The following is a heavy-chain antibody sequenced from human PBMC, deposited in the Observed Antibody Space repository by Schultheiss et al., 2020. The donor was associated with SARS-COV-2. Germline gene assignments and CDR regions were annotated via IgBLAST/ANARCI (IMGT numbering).Heavy chain of an antibody. CDR3: ATTKYDILTGYYFKYFDY. CDR2: ISGSGGST. V-gene: IGHV3-23*01. Sequence: GGSLRLSCAASGFTFSSYVMSWVRQAPGKGLEWVSAISGSGGSTYYADSVKGRFTISRDNSKNTLYLQMNSLRAEDTAVYYCATTKYDILTGYYFKYFDYWGQGTLVTVSS. J-gene: IGHJ4*02. D-gene: IGHD3-9*01. CDR1: GFTFSSYV.